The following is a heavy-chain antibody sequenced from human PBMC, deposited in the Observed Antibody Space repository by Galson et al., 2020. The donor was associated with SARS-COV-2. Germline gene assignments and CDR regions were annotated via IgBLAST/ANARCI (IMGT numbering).Heavy chain of an antibody. CDR1: GGSISSSNW. D-gene: IGHD4-17*01. CDR2: IYHSGRT. CDR3: ARVKDYGSAAGFDY. J-gene: IGHJ4*02. V-gene: IGHV4-4*02. Sequence: SETLSLTCAVSGGSISSSNWLSWVRQAPGKGPEWVGEIYHSGRTNYNPSLKSRVTISVDKSENQCSLKLSSVTAADTAVYYCARVKDYGSAAGFDYWGQGTLVTVSS.